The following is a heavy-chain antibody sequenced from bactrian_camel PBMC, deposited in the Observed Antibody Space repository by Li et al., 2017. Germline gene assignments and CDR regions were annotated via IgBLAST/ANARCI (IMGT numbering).Heavy chain of an antibody. CDR3: AANIAVRPGAPLIVALLETT. V-gene: IGHV3S10*01. CDR1: GYTDKRYC. D-gene: IGHD2*01. J-gene: IGHJ4*01. Sequence: VQLVESGGGSVQSGGSLRLSCIVSGYTDKRYCMGWFRQAAGKGREGVAYIDIDDSTNYTDSVKGRFTTSQDNAKNTMNLQMNALKPEDTAMYYCAANIAVRPGAPLIVALLETTGARGPRSPSP. CDR2: IDIDDST.